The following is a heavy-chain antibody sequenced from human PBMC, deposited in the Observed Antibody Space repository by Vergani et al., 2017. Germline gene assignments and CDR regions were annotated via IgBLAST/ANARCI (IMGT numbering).Heavy chain of an antibody. V-gene: IGHV3-30-3*01. D-gene: IGHD3-3*01. CDR1: GFTFSSYA. Sequence: QVQLVESGGGVVQPGRSLRLSCAASGFTFSSYAMHWGRQAPGKGLEWVAVISYDGSNKYYADSVKGRFTISRDNSKNTLYMKRNNLRDADTAVYYCARNYVFWSQNPYDFDYWGQGTLVTVSS. CDR2: ISYDGSNK. J-gene: IGHJ4*02. CDR3: ARNYVFWSQNPYDFDY.